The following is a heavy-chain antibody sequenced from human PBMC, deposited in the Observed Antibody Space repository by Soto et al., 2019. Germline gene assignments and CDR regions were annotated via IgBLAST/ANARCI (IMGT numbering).Heavy chain of an antibody. J-gene: IGHJ5*02. CDR1: GGSISSSSYY. D-gene: IGHD3-3*01. CDR2: IYYSGST. CDR3: ARHLGRWYDFWSGYYELPTPNWFDP. V-gene: IGHV4-39*01. Sequence: QLQLQESGPGLVKPSETLSLTCTVSGGSISSSSYYWGWIRQPPGKGLEWIGSIYYSGSTYYNPSLKSRVTISVDTSKNQFSLKLSSVTAADTAVYYCARHLGRWYDFWSGYYELPTPNWFDPWGQGTLVTVSS.